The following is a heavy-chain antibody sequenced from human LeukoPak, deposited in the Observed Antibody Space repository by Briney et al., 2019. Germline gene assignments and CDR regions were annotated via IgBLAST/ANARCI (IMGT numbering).Heavy chain of an antibody. V-gene: IGHV3-7*01. J-gene: IGHJ4*02. D-gene: IGHD6-19*01. Sequence: GGSLRLSCAASGFTFSSYWMSWVRQAPGKGLEWVANIKQDGSEKYYVDFVKGRFTISRDNAKKMLYLQMNSLRAEDTAMYYCARGEAVAGNDHWGQGIRVTVSS. CDR2: IKQDGSEK. CDR3: ARGEAVAGNDH. CDR1: GFTFSSYW.